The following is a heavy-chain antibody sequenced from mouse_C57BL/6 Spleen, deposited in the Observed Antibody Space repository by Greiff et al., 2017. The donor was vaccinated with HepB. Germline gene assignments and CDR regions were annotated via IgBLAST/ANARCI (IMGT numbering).Heavy chain of an antibody. CDR3: ARHEEGYSSYVDAMDY. J-gene: IGHJ4*01. CDR1: GYTFTEYT. D-gene: IGHD1-1*01. CDR2: FYPGSGSI. Sequence: QVQLQQSGAELVKPGASVKLSCKASGYTFTEYTIHWVKQRSGQGLEWIGWFYPGSGSIKYNEKFKDKATLTADKSSSTVYMELSRVTSEDSAVYFCARHEEGYSSYVDAMDYWGQGTSGTVSS. V-gene: IGHV1-62-2*01.